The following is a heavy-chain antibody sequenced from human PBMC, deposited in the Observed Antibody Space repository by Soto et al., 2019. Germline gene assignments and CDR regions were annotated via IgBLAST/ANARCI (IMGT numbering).Heavy chain of an antibody. CDR1: GGSIYSSSYS. CDR2: IYYSGRT. J-gene: IGHJ4*02. V-gene: IGHV4-39*01. Sequence: QVQLQESGPGLVKPSETLSLTCTVSGGSIYSSSYSWGWIRQPPGKGLDWIGSIYYSGRTYYNPSLISRVTISVDTSTSQFSLKLSSVTASDTAVYYCARQTNFHGNNRFFDYWCQGTRVTVSS. CDR3: ARQTNFHGNNRFFDY. D-gene: IGHD1-20*01.